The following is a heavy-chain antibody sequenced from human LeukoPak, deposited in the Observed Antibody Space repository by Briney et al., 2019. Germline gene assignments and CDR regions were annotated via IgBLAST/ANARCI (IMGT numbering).Heavy chain of an antibody. CDR1: GFTFSSYS. CDR3: ATFFYDSSGYPYFDY. D-gene: IGHD3-22*01. V-gene: IGHV3-21*04. Sequence: GGSLRLSCAASGFTFSSYSMNWVRQAPGKGLEWVSSISSSSSYIYYADSVKGRFTISRDNSKNTLYLQMNSLRAEDTAVYYCATFFYDSSGYPYFDYWGQGTLVTVSS. J-gene: IGHJ4*02. CDR2: ISSSSSYI.